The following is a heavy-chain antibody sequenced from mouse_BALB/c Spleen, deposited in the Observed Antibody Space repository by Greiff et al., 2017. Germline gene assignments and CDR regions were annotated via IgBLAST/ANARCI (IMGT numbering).Heavy chain of an antibody. V-gene: IGHV1S29*02. CDR3: ARTSTMITGLDY. J-gene: IGHJ2*01. Sequence: EVQLQQSGPELVKPGASVKISCKASGYTFTDYNMHWVKQSHGKSLEWIGYIYPYNGGTGYNQKFKSKATLTVDNSSSTAYMELRSLTSEDSAVYYCARTSTMITGLDYWGQGTTLTVSS. CDR2: IYPYNGGT. D-gene: IGHD2-4*01. CDR1: GYTFTDYN.